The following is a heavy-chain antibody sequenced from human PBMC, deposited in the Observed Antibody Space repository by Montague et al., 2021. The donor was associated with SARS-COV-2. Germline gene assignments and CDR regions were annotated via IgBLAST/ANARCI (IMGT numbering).Heavy chain of an antibody. D-gene: IGHD6-19*01. CDR3: ARDKVAGRGYYLEY. CDR1: GGSISSRNLF. CDR2: IYYSGST. Sequence: SETLSLTCSVSGGSISSRNLFWSWIRQPPGKGLEWIGYIYYSGSTNYNPSLKSRVSMSVDTSKNQFSLHLSSVTAADTAVYYCARDKVAGRGYYLEYWGQGTLVTVSS. V-gene: IGHV4-61*01. J-gene: IGHJ4*02.